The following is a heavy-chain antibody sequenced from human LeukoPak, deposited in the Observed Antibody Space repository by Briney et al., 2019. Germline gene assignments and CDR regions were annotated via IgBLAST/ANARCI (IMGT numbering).Heavy chain of an antibody. CDR3: ARSQSTMATWSMDF. CDR2: INQDGSDT. Sequence: GGSLRLSCAAFGFTFSKYRMTWVRQAPGKGLEWVANINQDGSDTYYVDSVGGRFTISRDNAKSSLFLQMNDLRLEDSAVYFCARSQSTMATWSMDFWGRGTRVTVSS. CDR1: GFTFSKYR. J-gene: IGHJ4*02. V-gene: IGHV3-7*01. D-gene: IGHD1-14*01.